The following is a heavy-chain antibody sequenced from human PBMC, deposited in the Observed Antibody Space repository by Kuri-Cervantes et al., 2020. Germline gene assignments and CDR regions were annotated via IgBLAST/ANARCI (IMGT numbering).Heavy chain of an antibody. CDR3: ARLMVGNYYDAFDI. CDR1: GFTFSSYS. Sequence: GGSLRLSCAASGFTFSSYSMNWVRQAPGKGLEWVAFIWFDGSDKYYADSVRGRFTISRDNSKSTLYLQLNRLRAEDTAIYYCARLMVGNYYDAFDIWGQGTMVTVSS. V-gene: IGHV3-33*08. D-gene: IGHD4-11*01. CDR2: IWFDGSDK. J-gene: IGHJ3*02.